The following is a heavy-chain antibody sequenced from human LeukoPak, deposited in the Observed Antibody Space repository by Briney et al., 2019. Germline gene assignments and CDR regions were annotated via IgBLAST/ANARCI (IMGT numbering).Heavy chain of an antibody. Sequence: SETLSLTCTVSGGSISSYCWSWIRQPPGKGLEWIGYIYCSGSTNYNPSLKSRVTISVDTSKNQFSLKLSSVTAADTAVYYCARDTSSGHFDYWGQGTLVTVSS. J-gene: IGHJ4*02. CDR3: ARDTSSGHFDY. V-gene: IGHV4-59*01. CDR2: IYCSGST. CDR1: GGSISSYC. D-gene: IGHD6-25*01.